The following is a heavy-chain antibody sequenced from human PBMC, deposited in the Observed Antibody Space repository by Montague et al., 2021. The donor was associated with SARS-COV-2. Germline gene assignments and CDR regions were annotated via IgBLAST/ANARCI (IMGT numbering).Heavy chain of an antibody. Sequence: SETLSLTCTVSGGSISSYYWSWIRQPPGKGLEWIGYIYYSGSTNYNPSHKSRVTISVDTSKNQFSLKLSSVTAADTAVYYCARASITMVRGVTRWYFDLWGRGTLVTVSS. CDR2: IYYSGST. CDR3: ARASITMVRGVTRWYFDL. V-gene: IGHV4-59*13. J-gene: IGHJ2*01. D-gene: IGHD3-10*01. CDR1: GGSISSYY.